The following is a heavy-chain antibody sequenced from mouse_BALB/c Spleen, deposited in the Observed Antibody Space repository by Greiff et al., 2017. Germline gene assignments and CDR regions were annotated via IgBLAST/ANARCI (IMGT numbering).Heavy chain of an antibody. CDR2: SRNKANDYTT. Sequence: EVKVVESGGGLVQPGGSLRLSCATSGFTFSDFYMEWVRQPPGKRLEWIAASRNKANDYTTEYSASVKGRFIVSRDTSQSILYLQMNALRAEDTAIYYCARDVYDYGDFDYWGQGTTLTVSS. J-gene: IGHJ2*01. CDR3: ARDVYDYGDFDY. CDR1: GFTFSDFY. V-gene: IGHV7-1*02. D-gene: IGHD2-4*01.